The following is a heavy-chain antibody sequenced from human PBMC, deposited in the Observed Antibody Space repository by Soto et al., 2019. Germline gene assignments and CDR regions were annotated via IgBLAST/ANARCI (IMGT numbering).Heavy chain of an antibody. CDR2: IGESGTPT. CDR1: GFTFSSYA. J-gene: IGHJ2*01. D-gene: IGHD2-21*01. V-gene: IGHV3-23*01. CDR3: ARGVGGGDWAFGL. Sequence: GGSLRLSCAASGFTFSSYAMKWVRQAPGKGLEWVSLIGESGTPTYYADSVKGRFTISRDNSGNTLFLEMYSLRAEDTAVYYCARGVGGGDWAFGLWGRGTLVTVSS.